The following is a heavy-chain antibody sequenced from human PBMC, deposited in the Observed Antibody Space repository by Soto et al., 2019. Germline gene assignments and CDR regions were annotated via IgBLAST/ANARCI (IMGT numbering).Heavy chain of an antibody. J-gene: IGHJ6*02. V-gene: IGHV4-4*07. D-gene: IGHD3-3*01. CDR1: GGYISSYY. Sequence: SETLSLTCTVSGGYISSYYWSWIRQPAGKGLEWIGRIYSNGNTNYNPSLKSRVTISVDTAKNQFSLKLSSVTAADTAVYYCARGRRSSIFGVVMDTTYYNGMDVWGQGTTVTVSS. CDR3: ARGRRSSIFGVVMDTTYYNGMDV. CDR2: IYSNGNT.